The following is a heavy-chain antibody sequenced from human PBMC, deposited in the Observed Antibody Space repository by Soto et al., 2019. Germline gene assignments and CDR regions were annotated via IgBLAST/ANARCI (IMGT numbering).Heavy chain of an antibody. Sequence: PSETLSLTCTGSGGSVSSGSYYWSWIRQPPGKGLEWIGNIYYSGTTKYNPSLKSRVTISLDTSKNQFSLKLSSVTAADTAVYYCARLKTTVTLLYYFDYWGQGTLVTVSS. D-gene: IGHD4-17*01. CDR3: ARLKTTVTLLYYFDY. CDR1: GGSVSSGSYY. CDR2: IYYSGTT. J-gene: IGHJ4*02. V-gene: IGHV4-61*01.